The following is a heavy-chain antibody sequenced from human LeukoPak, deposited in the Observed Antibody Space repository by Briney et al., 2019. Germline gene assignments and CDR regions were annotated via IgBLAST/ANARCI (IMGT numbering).Heavy chain of an antibody. V-gene: IGHV3-23*01. CDR2: ISGSGGGT. CDR1: GFTFSNFA. CDR3: AKANNRGSLGDY. J-gene: IGHJ4*02. D-gene: IGHD3-10*01. Sequence: GGSLRLSCAASGFTFSNFAVSWVRQAPGKGLEWVSAISGSGGGTYYADSVKGRFTISRDNSKNTLYLQMNTLRAEDTAVYYCAKANNRGSLGDYWGQGTLVTVSS.